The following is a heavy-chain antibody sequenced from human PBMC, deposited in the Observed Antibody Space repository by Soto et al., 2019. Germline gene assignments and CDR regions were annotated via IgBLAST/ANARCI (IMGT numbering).Heavy chain of an antibody. J-gene: IGHJ6*02. CDR1: GGSISSYY. CDR3: ARSPPPLRYFDWSPHYYGMDV. D-gene: IGHD3-9*01. CDR2: IYYSGST. Sequence: SETLSLTCTVSGGSISSYYWSWIRQPPGKGLEWIAYIYYSGSTNYNPSLKSRVTISVDTSKNQFSLKLSSVTAADTAVYYCARSPPPLRYFDWSPHYYGMDVWCQGTTVTVSS. V-gene: IGHV4-59*01.